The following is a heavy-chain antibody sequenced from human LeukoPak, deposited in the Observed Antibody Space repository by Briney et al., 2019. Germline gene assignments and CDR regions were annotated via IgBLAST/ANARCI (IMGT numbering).Heavy chain of an antibody. V-gene: IGHV3-7*01. Sequence: GGSLRLSCGASGFTFGGYWMYWVRQAPGKGLEWVANIKYDGSEKNYVDSVKGRFTISRDNAKNSLYLRMNSLRAEDTAVYYCARDGVSSSPDFDYWGQGTLVTVSS. J-gene: IGHJ4*02. D-gene: IGHD6-6*01. CDR3: ARDGVSSSPDFDY. CDR1: GFTFGGYW. CDR2: IKYDGSEK.